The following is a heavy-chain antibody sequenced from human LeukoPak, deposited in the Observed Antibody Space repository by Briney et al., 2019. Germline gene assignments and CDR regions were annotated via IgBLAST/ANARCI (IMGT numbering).Heavy chain of an antibody. CDR2: IYHSGST. Sequence: SETLSLTCTVSGYSISSGYYWGWIRQPPGKGLEWIGSIYHSGSTNYNPSLKSRVTISVDTSKNQFSLKLSSVTAADTAVYYCARRGVRHSAHNWFDPWGQGTLVTVSS. D-gene: IGHD3-10*01. CDR1: GYSISSGYY. V-gene: IGHV4-38-2*02. J-gene: IGHJ5*02. CDR3: ARRGVRHSAHNWFDP.